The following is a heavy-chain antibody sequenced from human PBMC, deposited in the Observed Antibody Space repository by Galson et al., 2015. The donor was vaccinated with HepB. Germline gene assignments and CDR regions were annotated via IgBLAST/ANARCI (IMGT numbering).Heavy chain of an antibody. Sequence: SVKVSCKASGYTFTSYAMHWVRQAPGQRLEWMGWINAGNGNTKYSQKFQGRVTITRDTSASTAYMELSSLRSEDTAVYYCARTIGYDTVTTFSYYYYGMDVWGQGTTVTVSS. CDR1: GYTFTSYA. CDR3: ARTIGYDTVTTFSYYYYGMDV. D-gene: IGHD4-17*01. CDR2: INAGNGNT. J-gene: IGHJ6*02. V-gene: IGHV1-3*01.